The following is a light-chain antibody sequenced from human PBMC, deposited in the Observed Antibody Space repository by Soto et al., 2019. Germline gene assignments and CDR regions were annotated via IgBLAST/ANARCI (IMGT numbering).Light chain of an antibody. CDR3: MQSRQLPPT. Sequence: DVVMTQTPLSLSVAPGQPASISCKSSQSLLHSTGETFLFWYLQKPGQSPQLLIYEVSTRVSGVPDIFSGSGSGTDFTLKISRVETDDVGIYYCMQSRQLPPTFGQGTRLGIE. J-gene: IGKJ5*01. V-gene: IGKV2D-29*02. CDR2: EVS. CDR1: QSLLHSTGETF.